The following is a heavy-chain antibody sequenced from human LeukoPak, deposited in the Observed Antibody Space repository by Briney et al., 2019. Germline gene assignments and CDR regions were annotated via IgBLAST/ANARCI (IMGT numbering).Heavy chain of an antibody. CDR1: GFTFSSFG. CDR3: ARYGGEGFDY. D-gene: IGHD4/OR15-4a*01. J-gene: IGHJ4*02. V-gene: IGHV3-30*03. Sequence: GGSLRLSCAASGFTFSSFGMSWVRQAPGKGLEWVAVISYDGSNKYYADSVKGRFTISRDNSKNTLYLQMNSLRAEDTAVYYCARYGGEGFDYWGQGTLVTVSS. CDR2: ISYDGSNK.